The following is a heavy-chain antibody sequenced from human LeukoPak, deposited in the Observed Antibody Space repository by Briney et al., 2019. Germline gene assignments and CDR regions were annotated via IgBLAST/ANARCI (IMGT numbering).Heavy chain of an antibody. CDR3: ARLTLTSHYDFWSGYYSPPYYFDY. CDR2: INHSGST. V-gene: IGHV4-34*01. CDR1: GGSFSGYY. Sequence: SETLSLTCAVYGGSFSGYYWSWIRQPPGKGLEWIGGINHSGSTNYNPSLKSRVTISVDTSKNQFSLKLSSVTAADTAVYYCARLTLTSHYDFWSGYYSPPYYFDYWGQGTLVTVSS. J-gene: IGHJ4*02. D-gene: IGHD3-3*01.